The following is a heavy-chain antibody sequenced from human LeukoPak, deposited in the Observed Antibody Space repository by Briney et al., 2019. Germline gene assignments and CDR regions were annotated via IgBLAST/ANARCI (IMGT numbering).Heavy chain of an antibody. CDR1: GGSISSGDYY. J-gene: IGHJ4*02. CDR3: ASRMLVRGVIITDY. CDR2: IYYNGST. V-gene: IGHV4-30-4*01. D-gene: IGHD3-10*01. Sequence: PSQTLSLTCTVSGGSISSGDYYWSWIRQPPGKGLEWIGYIYYNGSTYYNPSLKSRVTISVDTSKNQFSLKLSSVTAADTAVYYCASRMLVRGVIITDYWGQGTLVTVSS.